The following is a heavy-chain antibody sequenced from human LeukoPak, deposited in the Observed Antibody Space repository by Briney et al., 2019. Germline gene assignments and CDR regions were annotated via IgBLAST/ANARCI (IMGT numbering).Heavy chain of an antibody. Sequence: SETLSLTCAVYGGSFGGYYWSWLRQPPGKGLEWIGEIDDSGSSNYNPSLKSRVTISVDTPKNQFSLKLTSVTAADTAVYYCVRGLYCSGTSCYKDYWGQGTLVTVSS. CDR1: GGSFGGYY. D-gene: IGHD2-2*02. CDR2: IDDSGSS. CDR3: VRGLYCSGTSCYKDY. J-gene: IGHJ4*02. V-gene: IGHV4-34*01.